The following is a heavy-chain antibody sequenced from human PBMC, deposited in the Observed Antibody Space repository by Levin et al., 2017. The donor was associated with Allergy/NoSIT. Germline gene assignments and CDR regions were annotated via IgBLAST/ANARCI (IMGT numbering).Heavy chain of an antibody. CDR1: GFTFSSYW. D-gene: IGHD5-12*01. Sequence: PGGSLRLSCAASGFTFSSYWMSWVRQAPGKGLEWVANIKQDGSEKYYVDSVKGRFTISRDNAKNSLYVQMNSLRAEDTAVYYCARDLDRYADPSDAFDIWGQGTMVTVSS. V-gene: IGHV3-7*01. CDR3: ARDLDRYADPSDAFDI. J-gene: IGHJ3*02. CDR2: IKQDGSEK.